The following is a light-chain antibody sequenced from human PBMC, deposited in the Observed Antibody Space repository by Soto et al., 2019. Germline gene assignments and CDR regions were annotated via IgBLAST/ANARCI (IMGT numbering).Light chain of an antibody. CDR1: SSDVGGYNY. CDR3: SSYAGSSNV. CDR2: EVN. J-gene: IGLJ1*01. Sequence: QSALTQPPCASGSPGQSVAISCTGTSSDVGGYNYVSWYQQHPGKAPKLMIYEVNKRPSGVPDRFSGSKSGNTASLTVSGLQAEDEADYYCSSYAGSSNVFGTGTKV. V-gene: IGLV2-8*01.